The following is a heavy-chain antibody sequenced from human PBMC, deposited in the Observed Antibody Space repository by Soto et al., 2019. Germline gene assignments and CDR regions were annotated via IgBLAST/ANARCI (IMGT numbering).Heavy chain of an antibody. CDR1: GFTFSSYA. CDR2: ISGSGGST. J-gene: IGHJ6*03. V-gene: IGHV3-23*01. CDR3: AKNSVECSSTSCYAYYYYYYMDV. D-gene: IGHD2-2*01. Sequence: GGSLRLSCAASGFTFSSYAMSWVRQAPGKGLEKVSAISGSGGSTYYADYVKGRFTISRDNSKNTLYLQMNSLRAEDTVVYYCAKNSVECSSTSCYAYYYYYYMDVWGKGTTVTVSS.